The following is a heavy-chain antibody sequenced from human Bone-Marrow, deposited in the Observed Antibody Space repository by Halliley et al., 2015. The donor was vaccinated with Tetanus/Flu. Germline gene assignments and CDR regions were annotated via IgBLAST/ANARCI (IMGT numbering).Heavy chain of an antibody. CDR3: AKDSSDWYVDS. D-gene: IGHD6-19*01. J-gene: IGHJ4*02. CDR2: INSDGSST. V-gene: IGHV3-74*01. Sequence: VWVSRINSDGSSTSYADSVEGRLTISRDNAKKTLYLEMNSLRDEDTAVYYCAKDSSDWYVDSWGQGALVTVSS.